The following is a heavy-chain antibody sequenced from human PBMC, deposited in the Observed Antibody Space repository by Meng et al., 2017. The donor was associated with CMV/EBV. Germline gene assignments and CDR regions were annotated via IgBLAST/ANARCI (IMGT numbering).Heavy chain of an antibody. CDR2: IYSGGST. J-gene: IGHJ6*02. D-gene: IGHD3-3*01. CDR1: GFTVSSNY. Sequence: GESLKISCAASGFTVSSNYMSWVRQAPGKGLEWVSVIYSGGSTYYADSVKGRFTISRDNSKNTLYLQMNSLRAEDTAVYYCAKVIRFLEWLFYYGMDVWGQGTTVTVSS. V-gene: IGHV3-53*01. CDR3: AKVIRFLEWLFYYGMDV.